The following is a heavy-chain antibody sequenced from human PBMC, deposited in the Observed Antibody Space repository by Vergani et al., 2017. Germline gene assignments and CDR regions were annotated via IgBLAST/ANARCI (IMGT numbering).Heavy chain of an antibody. CDR2: INPNSGGT. CDR1: GYTFTGYY. Sequence: QVQLVQSGAEVKKPGASVKVSCKASGYTFTGYYMHWVRQAPGQGLEWMGWINPNSGGTNYAQKFQGRVTMTRDTSISTAYMELSRLRSDDTAVYYCARDPLECSGGSCYPYYFDYWGQGTLVTVSS. V-gene: IGHV1-2*02. J-gene: IGHJ4*02. CDR3: ARDPLECSGGSCYPYYFDY. D-gene: IGHD2-15*01.